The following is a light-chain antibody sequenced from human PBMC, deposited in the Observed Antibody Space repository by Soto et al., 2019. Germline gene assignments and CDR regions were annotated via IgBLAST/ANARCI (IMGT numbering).Light chain of an antibody. V-gene: IGKV1-27*01. CDR1: QDISNY. CDR3: QKYNRAPLT. CDR2: AAS. J-gene: IGKJ4*01. Sequence: DIQMTQSPSSLSASVGDTVTITCRASQDISNYLAWYQQKPGRVPKVLIYAASTLQSGVPSRFSAIGSGTYFSLNIRSLQPEDVATYYCQKYNRAPLTFGGGTKVEIK.